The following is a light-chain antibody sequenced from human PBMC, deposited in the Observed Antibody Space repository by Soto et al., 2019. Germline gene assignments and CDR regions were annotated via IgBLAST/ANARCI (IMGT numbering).Light chain of an antibody. CDR3: QQLSSYPVT. Sequence: IQLTQSPSSLSASVGDRVTITCRASQDIGIYLAWYQQKPGKAPNLLIYAASSLQRGVPSRFSGSRSGTDFTLTIRSLQPEDFATYHCQQLSSYPVTFGQGTKVDIK. J-gene: IGKJ1*01. CDR1: QDIGIY. CDR2: AAS. V-gene: IGKV1-9*01.